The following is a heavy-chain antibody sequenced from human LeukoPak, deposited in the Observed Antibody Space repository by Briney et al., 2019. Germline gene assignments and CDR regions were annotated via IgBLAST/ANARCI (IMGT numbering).Heavy chain of an antibody. J-gene: IGHJ3*02. CDR1: GFSFRDYS. V-gene: IGHV3-23*01. CDR2: ISGSGGST. Sequence: PGGSLRLSCAAFGFSFRDYSMNWVRQAPGKGLEWVSAISGSGGSTYYADSVKGRFTISRDNSKNTLYLQMNSLRAEDTALYYCAKDKSGGWELLRDHDAFDIWGQGTMVTVSS. D-gene: IGHD1-26*01. CDR3: AKDKSGGWELLRDHDAFDI.